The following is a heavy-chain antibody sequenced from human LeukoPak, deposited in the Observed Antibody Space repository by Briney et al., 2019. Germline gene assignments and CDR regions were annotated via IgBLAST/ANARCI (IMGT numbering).Heavy chain of an antibody. CDR1: GYTFTSYY. CDR2: INPSGGST. V-gene: IGHV1-46*01. Sequence: GASVKVSCKASGYTFTSYYMHWVRQAPGQGVEWMGIINPSGGSTSYAQKFQGRVTMTRDTSISTAYMELSRLRSDDTAVYYCARDQSPYVQLERRGPGHYWGQGTLVTVSS. J-gene: IGHJ4*02. D-gene: IGHD1-1*01. CDR3: ARDQSPYVQLERRGPGHY.